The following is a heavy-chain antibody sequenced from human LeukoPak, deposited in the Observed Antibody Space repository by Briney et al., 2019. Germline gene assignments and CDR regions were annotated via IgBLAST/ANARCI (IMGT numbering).Heavy chain of an antibody. Sequence: GGSLRLSCVASGFTFSNYGRHWVRQAPGKGLEWVAFIRYDGSNKYYADSVTGRFTISRDNSKNTLYLQMSSLRAEDTAVYYCAQDLLFNSRNWQDYWGQGTLVTVSS. J-gene: IGHJ4*02. CDR2: IRYDGSNK. CDR1: GFTFSNYG. D-gene: IGHD6-13*01. CDR3: AQDLLFNSRNWQDY. V-gene: IGHV3-30*02.